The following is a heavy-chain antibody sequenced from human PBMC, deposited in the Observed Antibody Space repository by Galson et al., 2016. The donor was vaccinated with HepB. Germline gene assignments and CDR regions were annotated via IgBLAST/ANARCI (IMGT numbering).Heavy chain of an antibody. CDR3: AKGTTRLGDN. CDR2: ISTSGGST. V-gene: IGHV3-23*01. CDR1: GFAFSVYG. Sequence: SLRLSCAASGFAFSVYGMTWVRQAPRKGLEWVAAISTSGGSTEYAHSVKGRFTISRDNSKNMLYLQMNSRRVEDTALYYCAKGTTRLGDNWGQGILVTVSS. D-gene: IGHD4-11*01. J-gene: IGHJ4*02.